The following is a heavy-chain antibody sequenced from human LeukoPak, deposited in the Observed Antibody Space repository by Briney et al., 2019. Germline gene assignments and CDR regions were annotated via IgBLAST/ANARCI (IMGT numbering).Heavy chain of an antibody. Sequence: AASVKVSCKASGYTFTSYGISWVRQAPGQGLEWMGWISAYNGNTNYAQKFQGRVTMTRDTSISTAYMELSRLRSDDTAVYYCAREMYRDGYNSSIYFYYYYGMDVWGQGTTVAVSS. J-gene: IGHJ6*02. CDR1: GYTFTSYG. V-gene: IGHV1-18*01. CDR2: ISAYNGNT. D-gene: IGHD5-24*01. CDR3: AREMYRDGYNSSIYFYYYYGMDV.